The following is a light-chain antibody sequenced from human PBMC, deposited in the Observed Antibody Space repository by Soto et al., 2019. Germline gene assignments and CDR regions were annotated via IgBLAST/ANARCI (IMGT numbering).Light chain of an antibody. CDR2: WAS. Sequence: DIELTQSPESLAVSLGERATINCKSSLSLLYTSNNQDYLAWYQQKPGQPPKLLINWASSRESGVPDRFSGSGSGTDFTLSISSLQAEDVAVYYCQQFYRTPRTFGQGTKVDIK. CDR3: QQFYRTPRT. CDR1: LSLLYTSNNQDY. V-gene: IGKV4-1*01. J-gene: IGKJ1*01.